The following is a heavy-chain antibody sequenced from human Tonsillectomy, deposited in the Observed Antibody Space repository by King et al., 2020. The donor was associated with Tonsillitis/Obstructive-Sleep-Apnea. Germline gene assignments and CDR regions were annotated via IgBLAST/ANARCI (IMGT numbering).Heavy chain of an antibody. CDR2: IAPVDSYT. D-gene: IGHD3-22*01. J-gene: IGHJ6*01. CDR1: GYSFTSNW. Sequence: QLVQSGAEVKKPGESLRISCKGSGYSFTSNWINWVLQMPGKGLEWMGRIAPVDSYTNYSPSFQGHVTITADKSISTAYLQRSSLKASNTAMYYCARGHDSSGYYPVQGDYGMDVWGQGTTVSVSS. CDR3: ARGHDSSGYYPVQGDYGMDV. V-gene: IGHV5-10-1*03.